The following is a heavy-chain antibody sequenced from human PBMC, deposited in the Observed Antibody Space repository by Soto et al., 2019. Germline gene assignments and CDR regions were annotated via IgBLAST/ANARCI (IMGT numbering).Heavy chain of an antibody. J-gene: IGHJ6*02. Sequence: QVQLVESGGGVVQPGRSLRVSCAASGFIINNYAMHWVRQTPGKGLEWVAVISYDGSNKYYADSVKGRFTISRDNSKNTLDIQMNNLRPDDSAVYYCARRQDFGGPHYYYGMDVWGQGTTVTVSS. D-gene: IGHD3-3*01. CDR1: GFIINNYA. CDR3: ARRQDFGGPHYYYGMDV. CDR2: ISYDGSNK. V-gene: IGHV3-30*04.